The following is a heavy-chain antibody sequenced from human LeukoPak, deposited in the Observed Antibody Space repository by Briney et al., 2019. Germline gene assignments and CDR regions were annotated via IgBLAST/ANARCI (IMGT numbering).Heavy chain of an antibody. CDR3: AIDFFSDGSNLGPCDY. CDR1: GFTFSNYA. V-gene: IGHV3-30-3*01. CDR2: VSYDASDK. Sequence: RSLRLSCGASGFTFSNYAIHWVRQAPGKGLGWVAVVSYDASDKYYADPVKGRFTISRDNSRNTLYLQMNSLRAEATAGEYCAIDFFSDGSNLGPCDYRGQGTLVTVSS. J-gene: IGHJ4*02. D-gene: IGHD5-24*01.